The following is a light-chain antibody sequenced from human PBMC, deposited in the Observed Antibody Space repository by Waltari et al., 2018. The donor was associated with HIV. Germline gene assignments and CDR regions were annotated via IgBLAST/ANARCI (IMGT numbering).Light chain of an antibody. V-gene: IGLV2-8*01. CDR3: SSYAGSNNFV. J-gene: IGLJ1*01. CDR2: EVS. CDR1: RRAAGGYNY. Sequence: QSALTQPPSASGSPGQSVTIPCTGTRRAAGGYNYVAWYQQHPGKAPKLMIYEVSKRPSGVPDRFSGSKSGNTASLTVSGLQPEDEADYYCSSYAGSNNFVFGTGTKVTVL.